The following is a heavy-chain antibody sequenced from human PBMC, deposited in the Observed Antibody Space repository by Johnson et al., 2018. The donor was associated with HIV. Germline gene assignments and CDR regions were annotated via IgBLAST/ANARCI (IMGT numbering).Heavy chain of an antibody. Sequence: VQLVESGGGLVQPGGSLRLSCAASRFTFSSFCMSRVRQAPGKGLEWVANIKEDGNKKHYVDSVKGRLTVSRDNANNSLRVEETARYYCVKDPTSGYSRGNDAFDIWGQGTMVTVSS. D-gene: IGHD3-22*01. CDR1: RFTFSSFC. CDR3: VKDPTSGYSRGNDAFDI. CDR2: IKEDGNKK. J-gene: IGHJ3*02. V-gene: IGHV3-7*01.